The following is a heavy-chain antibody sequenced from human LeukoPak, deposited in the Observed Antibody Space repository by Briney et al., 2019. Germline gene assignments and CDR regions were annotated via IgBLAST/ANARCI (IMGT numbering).Heavy chain of an antibody. Sequence: PPETLSLTCTVSGGSISSYYWSWIRQPAGKGLEWIGRIYTSGSTNYNPSLKSRVTMSVDTSKNQFSLKLSSVTAADTAVYYCAREEGIFGVVIHDYWGQGTLVTVSS. CDR1: GGSISSYY. V-gene: IGHV4-4*07. CDR3: AREEGIFGVVIHDY. D-gene: IGHD3-3*01. CDR2: IYTSGST. J-gene: IGHJ4*02.